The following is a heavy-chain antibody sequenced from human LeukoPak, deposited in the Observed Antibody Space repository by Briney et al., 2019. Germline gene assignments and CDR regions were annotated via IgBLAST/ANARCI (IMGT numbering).Heavy chain of an antibody. Sequence: GGSLRLSCAASGFTFSSYSMNWVRQAPGKGLEWVSSISSSSSYIYYADSVKGRFTISRDNAKNSLYLQMNSLRAEDTAVYYCARSVGATYYFDYWGQGTLVTVSS. D-gene: IGHD1-26*01. V-gene: IGHV3-21*01. CDR2: ISSSSSYI. CDR1: GFTFSSYS. J-gene: IGHJ4*02. CDR3: ARSVGATYYFDY.